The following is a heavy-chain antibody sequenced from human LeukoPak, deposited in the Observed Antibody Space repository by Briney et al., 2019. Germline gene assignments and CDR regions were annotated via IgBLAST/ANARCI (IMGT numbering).Heavy chain of an antibody. CDR1: GYTFTSYY. Sequence: ASVKVSCKASGYTFTSYYMHWVRQAPGQGLEWMGIINPSGGSTSYAQKFQGRVTMTRDTSTSTVYMELSSLRSEDTAVYYCAGENSSSWYLDAFDIWGQGTMVTVSS. V-gene: IGHV1-46*01. CDR2: INPSGGST. CDR3: AGENSSSWYLDAFDI. J-gene: IGHJ3*02. D-gene: IGHD6-13*01.